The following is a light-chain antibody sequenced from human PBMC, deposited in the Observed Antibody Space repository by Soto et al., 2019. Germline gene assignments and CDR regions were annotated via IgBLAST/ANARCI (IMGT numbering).Light chain of an antibody. CDR3: ATWDDDLYTPI. J-gene: IGLJ2*01. CDR1: SSNIASNW. CDR2: NNN. V-gene: IGLV1-47*02. Sequence: QSVVTQAPSVSGTPGQRVTISCSGSSSNIASNWAYWYQQLPGTAPKLLIYNNNQRPSGVPDRFSGSKSGTSASLAITGLRSDDEADYYCATWDDDLYTPIIGGGTKLTVL.